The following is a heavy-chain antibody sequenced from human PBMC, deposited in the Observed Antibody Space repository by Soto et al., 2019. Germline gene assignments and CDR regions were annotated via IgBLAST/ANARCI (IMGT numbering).Heavy chain of an antibody. CDR1: GFTFSSYS. CDR3: ATETPDRDAFDI. V-gene: IGHV3-21*01. CDR2: ISSSSSYI. J-gene: IGHJ3*02. Sequence: GGSLRLSCAASGFTFSSYSMNWVRQAPGKGLEWVSSISSSSSYIYYADSVKGRFTISRDNAKNSLYLQMNSLRAEDTAVYYCATETPDRDAFDIWGQGTMVTVSS.